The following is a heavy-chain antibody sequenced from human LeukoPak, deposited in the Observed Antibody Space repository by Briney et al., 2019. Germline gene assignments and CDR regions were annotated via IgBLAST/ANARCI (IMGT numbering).Heavy chain of an antibody. J-gene: IGHJ4*02. D-gene: IGHD3-22*01. V-gene: IGHV6-1*01. Sequence: SQTLSLTSAISGDSVSTNSAAWNWIRQSPSRGLEWLGRTYYGSERYNDYAVSVKSRININPDTSKSQFSLQLNSVTPEDTAVYFCARPYDTSGYYNYYLDYWGQGTLVTVSS. CDR3: ARPYDTSGYYNYYLDY. CDR1: GDSVSTNSAA. CDR2: TYYGSERYN.